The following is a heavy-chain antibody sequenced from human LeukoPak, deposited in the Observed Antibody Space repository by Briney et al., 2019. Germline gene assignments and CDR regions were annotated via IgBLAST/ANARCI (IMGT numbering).Heavy chain of an antibody. CDR2: ISAYNGNT. D-gene: IGHD3-22*01. J-gene: IGHJ4*02. CDR3: ARDAWEYYYDSSYFDY. V-gene: IGHV1-18*01. Sequence: GASVKVSCKASGYTFTSYGISWARQAPGQGLEWMGWISAYNGNTNYAQKLQGRVTMTTDTSTSTAYMELRSLRSDDTAVYYCARDAWEYYYDSSYFDYWGQGTLVTVSS. CDR1: GYTFTSYG.